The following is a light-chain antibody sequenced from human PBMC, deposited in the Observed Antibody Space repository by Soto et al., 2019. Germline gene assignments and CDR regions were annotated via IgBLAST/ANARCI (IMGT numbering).Light chain of an antibody. CDR3: QQYYSYPYT. Sequence: AIRMTQSPSSFSASTGDRVTITFRASQGISSYLAWYQQKPGKAPKLLIYAASTLQSGVPSMFSGSGSGTDFTLTISCLQSEDFATYYCQQYYSYPYTFGQGTKLEIK. CDR2: AAS. J-gene: IGKJ2*01. V-gene: IGKV1-8*01. CDR1: QGISSY.